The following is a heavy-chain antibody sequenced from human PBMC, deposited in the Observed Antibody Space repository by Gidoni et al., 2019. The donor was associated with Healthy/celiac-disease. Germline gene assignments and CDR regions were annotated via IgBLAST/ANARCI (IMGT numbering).Heavy chain of an antibody. Sequence: QVQLVESGGGVVQPGRSRRLSGAASGCTLSSNGMNWGRQAPGKGREWVAVIWYDGSNKYYADSVKGRFTISRDNSKNTLYLQMNSLRAEDTAVYYCARDTAPGIFGETYYYYGMDVWGQGTTVTVSS. J-gene: IGHJ6*02. CDR2: IWYDGSNK. V-gene: IGHV3-33*01. D-gene: IGHD3-3*01. CDR3: ARDTAPGIFGETYYYYGMDV. CDR1: GCTLSSNG.